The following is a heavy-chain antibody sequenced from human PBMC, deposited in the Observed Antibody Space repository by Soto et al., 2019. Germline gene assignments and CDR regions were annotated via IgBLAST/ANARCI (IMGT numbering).Heavy chain of an antibody. Sequence: ASVKVSCKASGYTFTSYGISWVRQAPGQGLEWMGWISAYNGNTNYAQKLQGRVTMTTDTSTSTAYMELRSLRSDDTAVYYCARSYCSSTSCYLFDIWGQWTMVTVSS. CDR3: ARSYCSSTSCYLFDI. V-gene: IGHV1-18*01. J-gene: IGHJ3*02. CDR1: GYTFTSYG. CDR2: ISAYNGNT. D-gene: IGHD2-2*01.